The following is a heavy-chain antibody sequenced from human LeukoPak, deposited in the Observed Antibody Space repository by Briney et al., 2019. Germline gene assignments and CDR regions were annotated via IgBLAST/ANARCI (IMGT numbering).Heavy chain of an antibody. J-gene: IGHJ6*03. V-gene: IGHV4-34*01. Sequence: SETLSLTCTASGGSIRSYYWSWIRQPPGKGLEWIGEINHSGSTNYNPSLKSRVTISVDTSKNQFSLKLSSVTAADTAVYYCARGRIQLWLGYYYYYMDVWGKGTTVTVSS. D-gene: IGHD5-18*01. CDR3: ARGRIQLWLGYYYYYMDV. CDR2: INHSGST. CDR1: GGSIRSYY.